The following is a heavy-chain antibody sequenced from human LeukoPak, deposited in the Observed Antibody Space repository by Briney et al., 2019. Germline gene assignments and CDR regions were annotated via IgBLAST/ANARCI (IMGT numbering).Heavy chain of an antibody. J-gene: IGHJ4*02. CDR3: ANTMYSSAWSPFDY. V-gene: IGHV3-30*02. Sequence: PGGSLRLSCAASGFVFSSYGMHWVRQAPGKGLEWVAFIQYDGNKRYYADSVKGRFTISRDNSKNTLYLQMNSLRPEDTALYYCANTMYSSAWSPFDYWGRGTLVTVSS. CDR1: GFVFSSYG. CDR2: IQYDGNKR. D-gene: IGHD6-19*01.